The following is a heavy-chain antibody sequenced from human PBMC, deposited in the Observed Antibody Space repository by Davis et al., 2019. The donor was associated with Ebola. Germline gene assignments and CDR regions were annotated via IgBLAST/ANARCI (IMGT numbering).Heavy chain of an antibody. J-gene: IGHJ6*02. CDR2: ISSSGSTI. D-gene: IGHD5-24*01. CDR3: ARADGYKFTNYYYYGMDV. Sequence: GGSLRLSCAASGFTFSSYAMSWVRQAPGKGLEWVSYISSSGSTIYYADSVKGRFTISRDNAKNSLYLQMNSLRDEDTAVYYCARADGYKFTNYYYYGMDVWGQGTTVTVSS. V-gene: IGHV3-48*02. CDR1: GFTFSSYA.